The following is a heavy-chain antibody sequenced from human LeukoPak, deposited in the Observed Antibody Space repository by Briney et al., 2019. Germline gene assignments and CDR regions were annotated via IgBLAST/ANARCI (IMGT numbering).Heavy chain of an antibody. Sequence: PGGSLRLSCAASGFTFSTYAMTWVRQAPGKGLEWVSSIGSDNKPHYSESVKGRFAISRDNSKSMLFLQLNSLRAEDTALYYCARDLDYYVAMDVWGQGTTVTASS. CDR1: GFTFSTYA. CDR3: ARDLDYYVAMDV. CDR2: IGSDNKP. J-gene: IGHJ6*02. D-gene: IGHD3-10*02. V-gene: IGHV3-23*01.